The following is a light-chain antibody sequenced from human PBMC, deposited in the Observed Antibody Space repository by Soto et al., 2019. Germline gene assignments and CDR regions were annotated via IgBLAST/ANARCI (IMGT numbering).Light chain of an antibody. CDR3: KSYDSRTVV. Sequence: NFMLTQPHSVSESPGKTVTISCTRSSGSIASNYVQWYQQRPGSAPTTVIYEDNQRPSAVPDRFSGSTDGSSISASLTISGLETADEADYYCKSYDSRTVVFGGGTKVTVL. V-gene: IGLV6-57*03. J-gene: IGLJ2*01. CDR2: EDN. CDR1: SGSIASNY.